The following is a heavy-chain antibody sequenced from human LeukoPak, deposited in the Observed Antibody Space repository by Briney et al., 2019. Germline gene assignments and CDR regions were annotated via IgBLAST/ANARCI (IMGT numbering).Heavy chain of an antibody. J-gene: IGHJ3*02. V-gene: IGHV1-2*04. Sequence: ASVKVSCKASGYTFTGYYMHWVRQAPGQGLEWMGWINPNSGGTNYAQKFQGWVTMTRDTSISTAYMELSRLRSDDTAVYYCARAYQRHRDGAFDIWGQGTMVTVSS. CDR3: ARAYQRHRDGAFDI. CDR2: INPNSGGT. D-gene: IGHD2-2*01. CDR1: GYTFTGYY.